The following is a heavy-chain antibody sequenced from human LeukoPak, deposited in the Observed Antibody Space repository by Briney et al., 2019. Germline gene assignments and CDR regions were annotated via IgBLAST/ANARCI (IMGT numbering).Heavy chain of an antibody. Sequence: GGSLRLSCAASGFTFSSYSMNWVRQAPGKGLEWVSSISSTSNYIYYADSVKGRFTISRDNAKNSLYLQMNSLRAEDTAVYYCARGSSRDYWGQGTLVTVSS. CDR3: ARGSSRDY. D-gene: IGHD6-13*01. CDR1: GFTFSSYS. V-gene: IGHV3-21*01. J-gene: IGHJ4*02. CDR2: ISSTSNYI.